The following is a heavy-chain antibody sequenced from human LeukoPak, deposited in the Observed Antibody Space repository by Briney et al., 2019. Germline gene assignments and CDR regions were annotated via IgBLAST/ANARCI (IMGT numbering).Heavy chain of an antibody. CDR1: RHSLHSQW. Sequence: GESPKISCKGPRHSLHSQWIGWVRQMPGKGLEWMGIIYPDDSDTRYSPSFQGQVTISADKSISTAYLQWNSLEASDSAIYYCARRGDSDFRIDWGQGTLVTVSS. D-gene: IGHD2-21*02. CDR2: IYPDDSDT. J-gene: IGHJ4*02. V-gene: IGHV5-51*01. CDR3: ARRGDSDFRID.